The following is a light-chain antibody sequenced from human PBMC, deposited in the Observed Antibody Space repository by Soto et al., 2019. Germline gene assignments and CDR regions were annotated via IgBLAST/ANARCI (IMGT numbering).Light chain of an antibody. Sequence: QSVLTQPRSVSGSPGQSVTISCTGTSSDIGNYNYVSWYQQYPGKAPKLIIYDVSKRPSGIPDRFFGSKFGNTASLTISGLQAEDEADYYCCSYAGSFIFVLGTGTKVTVL. J-gene: IGLJ1*01. V-gene: IGLV2-11*01. CDR2: DVS. CDR1: SSDIGNYNY. CDR3: CSYAGSFIFV.